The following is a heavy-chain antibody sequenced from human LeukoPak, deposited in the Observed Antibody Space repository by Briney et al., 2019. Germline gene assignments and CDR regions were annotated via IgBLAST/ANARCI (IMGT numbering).Heavy chain of an antibody. CDR3: ARDSEGYYDFWSGYMDV. D-gene: IGHD3-3*01. CDR1: GFTFSSYA. V-gene: IGHV3-23*01. CDR2: ISGSGGST. J-gene: IGHJ6*03. Sequence: GGSLRLSCAASGFTFSSYAMSWVRQAPGKGLEWVSAISGSGGSTYYADSVKGRFTISRDNSKNTLYLQMNSLRAEDTAVYYCARDSEGYYDFWSGYMDVWGKGTTVTVSS.